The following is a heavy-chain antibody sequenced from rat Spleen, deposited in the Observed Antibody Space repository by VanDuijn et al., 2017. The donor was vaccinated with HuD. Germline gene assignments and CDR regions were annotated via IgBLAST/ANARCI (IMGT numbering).Heavy chain of an antibody. CDR2: ISYDGSST. V-gene: IGHV5-22*01. D-gene: IGHD3-1*01. J-gene: IGHJ2*01. CDR3: ATGPHWFAY. CDR1: GFTFSDYY. Sequence: EVQLVESDGGLVQPGRSLKLSCAASGFTFSDYYMAWVRQAPTKGLEWVATISYDGSSTYYGDSVKGRFTISRDNAKSTLYLQMNSLRSEDTATYYCATGPHWFAYWGQGVMVTVSS.